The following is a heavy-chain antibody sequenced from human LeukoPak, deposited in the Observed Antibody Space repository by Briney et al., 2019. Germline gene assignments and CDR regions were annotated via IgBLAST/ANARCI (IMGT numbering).Heavy chain of an antibody. V-gene: IGHV3-30*02. CDR2: IRYDGSNK. Sequence: PGGSLRLSCAASGFTFSSYGMHWVRQAPGKGLEWVAFIRYDGSNKYYADSVKGRFTISRDNSKNTLYLQMKSLRAEDTAVYYCAKGGGYEAQYYYYYLDVWAKGTTVTISS. J-gene: IGHJ6*03. CDR3: AKGGGYEAQYYYYYLDV. CDR1: GFTFSSYG. D-gene: IGHD5-12*01.